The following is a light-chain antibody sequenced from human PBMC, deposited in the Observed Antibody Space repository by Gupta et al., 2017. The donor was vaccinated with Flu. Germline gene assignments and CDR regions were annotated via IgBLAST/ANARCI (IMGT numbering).Light chain of an antibody. CDR3: KQYGHSPAYS. Sequence: EIVLTQSPGSLSLSPGERATLSCRASQTVDGAFLAWYQQQPGRAPRLLIYGTSTRATGIPDRFSGSGSGTDFTLTISRLEPEDFAVYYCKQYGHSPAYSFGQGTKLEI. CDR2: GTS. J-gene: IGKJ2*03. V-gene: IGKV3-20*01. CDR1: QTVDGAF.